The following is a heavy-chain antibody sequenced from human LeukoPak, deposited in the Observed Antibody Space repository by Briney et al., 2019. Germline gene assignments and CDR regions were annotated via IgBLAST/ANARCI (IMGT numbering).Heavy chain of an antibody. J-gene: IGHJ4*02. CDR2: INPNSGGT. CDR1: GYTFTGYY. D-gene: IGHD3-22*01. V-gene: IGHV1-2*02. CDR3: ASQTEYYYDSSGYYDY. Sequence: ASVKVSCKASGYTFTGYYMHWVRQAPGQGLEWMGWINPNSGGTNYAQKFRGRVTMTRDTSISTAYMELSRLRSDDTAVYYCASQTEYYYDSSGYYDYWGQGTLVTVSS.